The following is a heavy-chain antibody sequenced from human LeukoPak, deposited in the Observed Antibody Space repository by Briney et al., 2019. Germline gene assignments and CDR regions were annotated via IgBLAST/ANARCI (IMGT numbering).Heavy chain of an antibody. CDR3: ARDNSVGDNAWWFDP. J-gene: IGHJ5*02. D-gene: IGHD1-26*01. Sequence: ASVKVSCKASGYTFTSYYMHWVRQAPGQGLEWMGLINPTGGSTGYAQKFQGRVTMTRDMSTSTDYMELSSLRSEDTAIYYCARDNSVGDNAWWFDPWGQGTLATVSS. V-gene: IGHV1-46*01. CDR1: GYTFTSYY. CDR2: INPTGGST.